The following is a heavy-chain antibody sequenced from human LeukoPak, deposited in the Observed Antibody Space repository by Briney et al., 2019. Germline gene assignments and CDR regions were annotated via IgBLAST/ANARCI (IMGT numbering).Heavy chain of an antibody. CDR1: GFTFSSYA. J-gene: IGHJ4*02. Sequence: QTGGSLRLSCAASGFTFSSYAMTWVRQAPGKGLEWVSVIGASGSSTYYADSVKGRFTVSRDNSKNTLFLQMNSLRVEDTAVYYCGKYLHSAVGANDYWGQGTLVTVSS. D-gene: IGHD1-26*01. V-gene: IGHV3-23*01. CDR3: GKYLHSAVGANDY. CDR2: IGASGSST.